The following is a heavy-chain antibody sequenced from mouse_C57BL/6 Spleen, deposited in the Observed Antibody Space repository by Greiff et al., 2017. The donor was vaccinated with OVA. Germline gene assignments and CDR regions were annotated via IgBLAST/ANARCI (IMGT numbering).Heavy chain of an antibody. CDR3: ARRSTGAMDY. V-gene: IGHV1-80*01. CDR2: IYPGDGDT. D-gene: IGHD2-1*01. CDR1: GYAFSSYW. Sequence: QVQLQQSGAELVKPGASVKISCKASGYAFSSYWMNWVKQRPGKGLEWIGQIYPGDGDTNYNGKFKGKATLTADKSSSTAYMQLSSLTAEDAAVYFCARRSTGAMDYWGQGTSVTVSS. J-gene: IGHJ4*01.